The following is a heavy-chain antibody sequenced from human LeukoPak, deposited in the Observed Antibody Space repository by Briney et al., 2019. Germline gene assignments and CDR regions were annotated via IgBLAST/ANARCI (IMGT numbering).Heavy chain of an antibody. D-gene: IGHD6-13*01. CDR3: ARDRAAATQNYFDY. J-gene: IGHJ4*02. CDR1: GYTFTSYG. Sequence: GASVKVSCKASGYTFTSYGIGWVRQAPGQGLEWMGWISAYNGNTNYAQKLQGRVTMTTDTSTSTAYMELRSLRSDDTAVFYCARDRAAATQNYFDYWGQGTLVTVSS. CDR2: ISAYNGNT. V-gene: IGHV1-18*01.